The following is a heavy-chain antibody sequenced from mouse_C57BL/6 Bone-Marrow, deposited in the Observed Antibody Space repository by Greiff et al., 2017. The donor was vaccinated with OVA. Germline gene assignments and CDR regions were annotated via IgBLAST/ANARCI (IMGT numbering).Heavy chain of an antibody. J-gene: IGHJ4*01. CDR2: IWSGGST. CDR3: ASYYYAMDY. V-gene: IGHV2-2*01. CDR1: GFSLTSYG. Sequence: QVQLKESGPGLVQPSQSLSITCTVSGFSLTSYGVHWVRQSPGKGLEWLGVIWSGGSTDYTAAFISRLSISKDNSKSQVFFKMNSLQADDTAIYYCASYYYAMDYWGQGTSVTVSS.